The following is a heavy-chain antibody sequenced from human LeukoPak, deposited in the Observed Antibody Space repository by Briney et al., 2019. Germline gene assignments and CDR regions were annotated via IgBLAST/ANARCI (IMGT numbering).Heavy chain of an antibody. CDR3: ARGDTGYSSAWGRDFDY. V-gene: IGHV3-66*01. CDR2: LYSGGDT. CDR1: AFSVSGHY. D-gene: IGHD6-19*01. J-gene: IGHJ4*02. Sequence: PGGSLRLSCAASAFSVSGHYMSWVRQAPGKGLEWVSVLYSGGDTYYADSVKGRFTISRDTSKNTLYLQMNGLRAEDTAVYYCARGDTGYSSAWGRDFDYWGQGTLVTVSS.